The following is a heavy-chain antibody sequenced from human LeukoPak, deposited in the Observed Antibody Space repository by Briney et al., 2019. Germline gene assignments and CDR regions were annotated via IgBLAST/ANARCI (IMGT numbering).Heavy chain of an antibody. V-gene: IGHV1-8*01. J-gene: IGHJ4*02. Sequence: ASVKVPCKASGYTFTSYDINWVRQATGQGLEWMGWMNPNSGNTGYAQKFQGRVTMTRNTSISTAYMELSSLRSEDTAVYYCARFSYYYDSSGYYYVGFDYWGQGTLVTVSS. D-gene: IGHD3-22*01. CDR1: GYTFTSYD. CDR2: MNPNSGNT. CDR3: ARFSYYYDSSGYYYVGFDY.